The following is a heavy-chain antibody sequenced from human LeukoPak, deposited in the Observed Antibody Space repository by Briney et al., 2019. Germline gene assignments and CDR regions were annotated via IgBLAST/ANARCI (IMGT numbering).Heavy chain of an antibody. CDR2: INPNSGGT. Sequence: ASVKVSCKASGYTFTNYGISWVRQAPRQGLEWMGWINPNSGGTNYAQKFQGRVTMTRDTSISTAYMELSRLRSDDTAVYYCARGERWIQPWDYWGQGTLVTVSS. CDR1: GYTFTNYG. J-gene: IGHJ4*02. CDR3: ARGERWIQPWDY. D-gene: IGHD5-18*01. V-gene: IGHV1-2*02.